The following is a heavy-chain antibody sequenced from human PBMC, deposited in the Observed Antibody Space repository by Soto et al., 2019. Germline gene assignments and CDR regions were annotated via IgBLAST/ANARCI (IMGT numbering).Heavy chain of an antibody. V-gene: IGHV4-39*01. D-gene: IGHD3-16*01. CDR3: ARLPSRRLVDY. CDR1: GSSINSSGYY. Sequence: SSATRSLTCTVSGSSINSSGYYWGWIRQPPGKGLEWIGSMFYGVSTYYNPSLKSRVTVSVDTSKNQFSLNLRSVTAADKAVYYRARLPSRRLVDYWGEGTLVNDSS. J-gene: IGHJ4*02. CDR2: MFYGVST.